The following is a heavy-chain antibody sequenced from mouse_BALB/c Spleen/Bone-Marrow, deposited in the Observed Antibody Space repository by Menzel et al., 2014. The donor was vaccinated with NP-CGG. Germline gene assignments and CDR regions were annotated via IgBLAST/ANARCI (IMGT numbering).Heavy chain of an antibody. V-gene: IGHV1-20*02. D-gene: IGHD1-1*01. CDR2: INPYNGDT. J-gene: IGHJ1*01. CDR1: GYSFTGYF. CDR3: AREGGYYYGSSPYFDV. Sequence: EVQLQLSGPELVKPGASVKISCKASGYSFTGYFMNWVMQSHGKSLEWIGRINPYNGDTFYNQKFKGKATLTVDKSSSTAHMELRSLASEDSAVYYCAREGGYYYGSSPYFDVWGAGTTVTVSS.